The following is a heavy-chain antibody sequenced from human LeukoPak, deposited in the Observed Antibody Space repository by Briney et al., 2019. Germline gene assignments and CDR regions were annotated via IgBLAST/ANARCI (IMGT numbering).Heavy chain of an antibody. CDR1: GFTFSNYA. J-gene: IGHJ4*02. CDR3: ARESWYRCGDDCYSVDY. D-gene: IGHD2-21*02. CDR2: ISYDGSNK. V-gene: IGHV3-30-3*01. Sequence: PGGSLRLSCATSGFTFSNYAMHWVRQAPGKGLEWVAGISYDGSNKYYADAVTGRFTISRDNSKNTLYLQLDSLRTEDTALYSCARESWYRCGDDCYSVDYWGQGTLVTVSS.